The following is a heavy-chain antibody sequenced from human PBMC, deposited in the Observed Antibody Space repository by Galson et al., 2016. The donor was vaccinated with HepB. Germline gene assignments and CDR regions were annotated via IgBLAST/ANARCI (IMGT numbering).Heavy chain of an antibody. CDR1: GGTFNKYA. V-gene: IGHV1-69*13. J-gene: IGHJ6*02. CDR3: ATFGQIIVRGVITSVNFESCGMDV. Sequence: SVKVSCKASGGTFNKYAITWVRQAHGQGLEWMGGIIPIFGTANYAQKFQGRVTITADESTSTAYMELSSLRSEDTAVYYCATFGQIIVRGVITSVNFESCGMDVWGQGTTVTVSS. D-gene: IGHD3-10*01. CDR2: IIPIFGTA.